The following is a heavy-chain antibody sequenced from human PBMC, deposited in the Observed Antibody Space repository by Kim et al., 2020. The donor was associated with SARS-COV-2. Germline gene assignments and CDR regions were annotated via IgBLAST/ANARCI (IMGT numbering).Heavy chain of an antibody. Sequence: SETLSLTCAVYGGSFSGYYWSWIRQPPGKGLEWIGEINHSGGTNYNPSLKSRVNISVDTSKNQFSLKMSYVTAADTAGYYCARMAVYDSSGYLAGFDYWGQGTLVTVSS. CDR1: GGSFSGYY. V-gene: IGHV4-34*01. CDR2: INHSGGT. D-gene: IGHD3-22*01. J-gene: IGHJ4*02. CDR3: ARMAVYDSSGYLAGFDY.